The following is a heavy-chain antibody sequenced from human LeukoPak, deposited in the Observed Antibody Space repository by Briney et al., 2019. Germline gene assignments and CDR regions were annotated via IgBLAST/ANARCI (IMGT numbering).Heavy chain of an antibody. D-gene: IGHD5-18*01. CDR1: GFTVSSNY. CDR2: IYSGGNT. J-gene: IGHJ4*02. V-gene: IGHV3-53*01. CDR3: ARGPVDGYSYGFLDY. Sequence: QPGGSVRLSCAASGFTVSSNYMNWVRQAPGRGLEWVSVIYSGGNTYYADSVKGRFTISRDNSKNTLYLQMYSLRAEDTAVYYCARGPVDGYSYGFLDYWGQGTLVTVSS.